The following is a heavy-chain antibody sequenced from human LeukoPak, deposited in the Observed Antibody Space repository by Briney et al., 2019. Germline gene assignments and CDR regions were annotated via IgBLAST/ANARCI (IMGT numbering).Heavy chain of an antibody. CDR3: QSRFLEWLLDY. D-gene: IGHD3-3*01. Sequence: SETLSLTCTVSGDSIRSNNYYWGWIRQPPGTGLEWIGRIYDTGSTFYNPSLKSRVIISVDTSKNQFSLKLSSVTAADTAVYYCQSRFLEWLLDYWGQGTLVTVSS. CDR2: IYDTGST. CDR1: GDSIRSNNYY. V-gene: IGHV4-39*01. J-gene: IGHJ4*02.